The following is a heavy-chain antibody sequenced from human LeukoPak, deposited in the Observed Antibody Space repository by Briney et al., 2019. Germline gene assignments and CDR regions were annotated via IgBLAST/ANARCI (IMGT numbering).Heavy chain of an antibody. CDR1: GYTFTGYY. J-gene: IGHJ4*02. V-gene: IGHV1-2*06. D-gene: IGHD2-2*02. CDR3: ARGPSNRGYCSNTSCYNPFDY. CDR2: INPNSGGT. Sequence: ASVKVSCKASGYTFTGYYMHWVRQAPGRGPEWMGRINPNSGGTNYAQKFQGRVTMTRDTSISTAYMELSRLRSDDTAVYYCARGPSNRGYCSNTSCYNPFDYWGQGTLVTVSS.